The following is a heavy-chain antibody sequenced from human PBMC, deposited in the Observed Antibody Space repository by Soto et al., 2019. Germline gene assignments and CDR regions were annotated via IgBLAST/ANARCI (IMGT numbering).Heavy chain of an antibody. J-gene: IGHJ6*02. D-gene: IGHD2-2*01. CDR3: AHSPIMAVPGVEGVYYHYYGLDV. V-gene: IGHV2-5*01. Sequence: QITLKESGPTLVKPTQTLTLTCTFSGFSLSTGGVGVGWIRQPPGKALEWLALIYWNDDRRSSPSLKSRLTITKDTSKNQVVLTMTNVDPVDTATYYCAHSPIMAVPGVEGVYYHYYGLDVWGQGTTVTVSS. CDR2: IYWNDDR. CDR1: GFSLSTGGVG.